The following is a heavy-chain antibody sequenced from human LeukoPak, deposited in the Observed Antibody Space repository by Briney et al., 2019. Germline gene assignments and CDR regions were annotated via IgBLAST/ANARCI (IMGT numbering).Heavy chain of an antibody. CDR1: GGSVSDNY. Sequence: SQTLSLTCTVSGGSVSDNYWSWLRQPAGEGLEWIGRIYSSGTPNYNPSLKSRVTMSVDTSKNQFSLKLSSVIAPDTAVYYCARDRVYGDYFRWFDPWGQGTLVTVSS. J-gene: IGHJ5*02. CDR3: ARDRVYGDYFRWFDP. V-gene: IGHV4-4*07. D-gene: IGHD4-17*01. CDR2: IYSSGTP.